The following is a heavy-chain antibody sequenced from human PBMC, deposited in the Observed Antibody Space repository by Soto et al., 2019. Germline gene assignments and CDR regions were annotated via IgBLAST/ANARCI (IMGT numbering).Heavy chain of an antibody. CDR3: ARAGFERLYFDQ. J-gene: IGHJ4*02. D-gene: IGHD1-1*01. V-gene: IGHV3-53*01. Sequence: QPGGSLRLSCAASGFTVTNSYIAWVRQAPGKGLEWVSVVYTSGRTYHADSGKGRFTVSRDISTNMFFLQMNKLSPAHMATYYCARAGFERLYFDQWGRGTLVTVSS. CDR1: GFTVTNSY. CDR2: VYTSGRT.